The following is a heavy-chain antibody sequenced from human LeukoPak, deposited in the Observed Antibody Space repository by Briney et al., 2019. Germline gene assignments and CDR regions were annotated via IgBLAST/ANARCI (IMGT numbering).Heavy chain of an antibody. D-gene: IGHD2-21*01. CDR2: IYYSGST. V-gene: IGHV4-39*02. CDR3: AREFHGVDV. Sequence: PSETLSLTCTVPGGSISSSSYYWGWIRQPPGKGLEWIGSIYYSGSTYYNPSLKSRVTISVDTSKNQFSLKLSSVTAADTAVYYCAREFHGVDVWGQGTTVTVSS. CDR1: GGSISSSSYY. J-gene: IGHJ6*02.